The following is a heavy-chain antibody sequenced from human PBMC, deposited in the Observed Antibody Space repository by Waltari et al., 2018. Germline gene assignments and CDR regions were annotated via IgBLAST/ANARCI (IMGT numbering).Heavy chain of an antibody. Sequence: QVQLVQSGAEVKKPGASVQVSCKASGYTFTSYGISWVRQAPGQGLEWMGWISAYNGNTNYAQKLQGRVTMTTDTSTSTAYMELRSLRSDDTAVYYCARTLKLRYFDWLLGYWGQGTLVTVSS. D-gene: IGHD3-9*01. CDR2: ISAYNGNT. V-gene: IGHV1-18*04. CDR1: GYTFTSYG. J-gene: IGHJ4*02. CDR3: ARTLKLRYFDWLLGY.